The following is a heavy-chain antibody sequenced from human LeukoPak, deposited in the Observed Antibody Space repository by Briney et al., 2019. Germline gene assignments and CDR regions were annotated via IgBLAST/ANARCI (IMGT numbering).Heavy chain of an antibody. D-gene: IGHD6-13*01. CDR3: ARDAAANWFDP. CDR1: GGSISSYY. CDR2: IYYSGST. J-gene: IGHJ5*02. Sequence: SETLSLTCTVSGGSISSYYWSWIRQPPGKGLEWIGYIYYSGSTNYNPSLKSRVTISVDTSKNQFSLRLTSVTAADTAVYYCARDAAANWFDPWGQGTLVTVSS. V-gene: IGHV4-59*01.